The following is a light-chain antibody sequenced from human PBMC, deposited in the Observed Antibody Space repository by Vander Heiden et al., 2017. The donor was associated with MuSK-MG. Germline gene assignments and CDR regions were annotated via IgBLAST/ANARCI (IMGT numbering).Light chain of an antibody. V-gene: IGKV4-1*01. CDR3: QQDDSTPLT. J-gene: IGKJ4*01. Sequence: DIVMTQSPDSLAVSLGERAAINCKSSQSVLYSSNNKNYLAWYQQKPGQPPKLLIYWASTRESGVPDRFSRSGSGTDFTLTISSLQAEDVAVYYCQQDDSTPLTFGGGTKVEIK. CDR2: WAS. CDR1: QSVLYSSNNKNY.